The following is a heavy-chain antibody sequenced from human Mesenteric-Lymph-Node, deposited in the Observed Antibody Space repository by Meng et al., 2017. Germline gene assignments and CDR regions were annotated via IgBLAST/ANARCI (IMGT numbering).Heavy chain of an antibody. J-gene: IGHJ4*02. CDR2: INHIGGT. D-gene: IGHD2-15*01. V-gene: IGHV4-34*01. CDR3: ASGAGGLYVNRLAY. Sequence: GSLRLSCAVYGGSFRNFYWSWCRQPPGKGLEWIAEINHIGGTNFNPSLKSRVTISVDTSKKQFSLKLSSVTAADTAVYYCASGAGGLYVNRLAYWGQGTLVTVSS. CDR1: GGSFRNFY.